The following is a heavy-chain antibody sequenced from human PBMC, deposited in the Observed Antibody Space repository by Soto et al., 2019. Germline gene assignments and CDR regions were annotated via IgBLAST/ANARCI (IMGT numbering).Heavy chain of an antibody. CDR3: AATTWIQLSHYAMDV. Sequence: GASVKVSCKTSGFTFSSSAVHWVRQARGQRLQWIGWIDVGSGHTNYAQMFQERITITRDMSTSTAYMELRSLRSEDTAVYYCAATTWIQLSHYAMDVWGQGTTVTVSS. V-gene: IGHV1-58*01. CDR2: IDVGSGHT. J-gene: IGHJ6*02. D-gene: IGHD5-18*01. CDR1: GFTFSSSA.